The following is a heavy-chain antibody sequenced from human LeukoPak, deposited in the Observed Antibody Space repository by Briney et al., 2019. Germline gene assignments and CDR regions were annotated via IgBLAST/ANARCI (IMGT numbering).Heavy chain of an antibody. J-gene: IGHJ4*02. V-gene: IGHV4-34*01. CDR1: GFTFSSYW. D-gene: IGHD3-10*01. CDR2: INHSGST. Sequence: GSLRLSCAASGFTFSSYWMSWIRQPPGKGLEWIGEINHSGSTNYNPSLKSRVTISVDTSKNQFSLKLSSVTAADTAVYYCARRKVRGVIITNHQYYFDYWGQGTLVTVSS. CDR3: ARRKVRGVIITNHQYYFDY.